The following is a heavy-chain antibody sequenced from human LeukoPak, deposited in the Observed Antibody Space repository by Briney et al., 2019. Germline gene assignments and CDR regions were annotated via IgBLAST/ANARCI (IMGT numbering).Heavy chain of an antibody. CDR3: ARAIQFGGYFDY. D-gene: IGHD2-15*01. Sequence: GGSLRLSCAASGFTASRDYMSWVRQAPGKGLEWVSVIYGGGTTHYADSVRGRFTIPRDNSKNTLYLQMNSLRADDTAVYYCARAIQFGGYFDYWGQGTLVTVSS. CDR2: IYGGGTT. V-gene: IGHV3-53*01. CDR1: GFTASRDY. J-gene: IGHJ4*02.